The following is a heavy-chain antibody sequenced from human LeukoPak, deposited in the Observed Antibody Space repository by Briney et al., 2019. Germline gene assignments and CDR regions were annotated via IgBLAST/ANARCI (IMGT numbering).Heavy chain of an antibody. Sequence: PGGSLRLSCAASGFTFSRYYMTWVRQAPGKGLEWVANIKQDGSEKFYVDSVKGRFTISRDNAKNSLFLQMNSLRAEDTAVYYCVRWIASGSGIYWYFDVWGRGTLVTVSS. CDR1: GFTFSRYY. CDR2: IKQDGSEK. D-gene: IGHD1-26*01. V-gene: IGHV3-7*01. J-gene: IGHJ2*01. CDR3: VRWIASGSGIYWYFDV.